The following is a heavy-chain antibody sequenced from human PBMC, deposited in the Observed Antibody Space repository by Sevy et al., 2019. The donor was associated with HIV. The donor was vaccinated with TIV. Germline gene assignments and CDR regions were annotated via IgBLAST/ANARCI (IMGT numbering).Heavy chain of an antibody. CDR1: GFIFNSYA. V-gene: IGHV3-33*01. CDR2: VFMDGTKE. CDR3: VRDHNDSSECYLIGAYDV. Sequence: GGSLRLSCVASGFIFNSYAIHWVRQAPGKGLEWVAVVFMDGTKEFYAESVKGRFTISRDNSKKKVFLQMNSLRDEDTAVYYCVRDHNDSSECYLIGAYDVWGQGTTVTVSS. J-gene: IGHJ3*01. D-gene: IGHD3-22*01.